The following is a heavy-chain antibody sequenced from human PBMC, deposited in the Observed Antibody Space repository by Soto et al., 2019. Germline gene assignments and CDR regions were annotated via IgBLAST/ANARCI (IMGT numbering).Heavy chain of an antibody. V-gene: IGHV3-74*01. CDR2: IYFDGITT. CDR1: GFTFNTHW. J-gene: IGHJ4*02. CDR3: ASTVALADFDF. Sequence: HPGGSLRLSCTASGFTFNTHWMHWVRQAPGKGLVWVSRIYFDGITTNYADTVKGRFTTSRDAAKSTVYLQMNSLRVEDTAVYFCASTVALADFDFWGQGTLVTVSS. D-gene: IGHD6-19*01.